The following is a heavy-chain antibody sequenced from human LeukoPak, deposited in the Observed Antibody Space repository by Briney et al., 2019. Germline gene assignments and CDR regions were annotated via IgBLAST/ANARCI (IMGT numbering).Heavy chain of an antibody. Sequence: ASVKVSCKASGYTFAGYYMHWVRRAPGQGLEWMGWINPNSGGTNYAQKFQGRVTMTRGTSISTAYMELSRLRSDDTAVYYCARDRRYYGSGSYAYWGQGTLVTVSS. CDR2: INPNSGGT. CDR3: ARDRRYYGSGSYAY. D-gene: IGHD3-10*01. J-gene: IGHJ4*02. V-gene: IGHV1-2*02. CDR1: GYTFAGYY.